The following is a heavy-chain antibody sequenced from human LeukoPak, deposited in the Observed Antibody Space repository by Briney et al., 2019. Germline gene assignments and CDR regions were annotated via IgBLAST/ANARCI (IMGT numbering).Heavy chain of an antibody. Sequence: AVSVRLSWAACGFSINSNARRWPRQAKGKGLEWVSGISGSGGSTYYEDSVKGRFTASRDNSKNMLWLQMTSLRAEDTAIYYCARAKYDYGDPVGWFDPWGQGTLVTVSS. CDR1: GFSINSNA. J-gene: IGHJ5*02. D-gene: IGHD4-17*01. CDR2: ISGSGGST. V-gene: IGHV3-23*01. CDR3: ARAKYDYGDPVGWFDP.